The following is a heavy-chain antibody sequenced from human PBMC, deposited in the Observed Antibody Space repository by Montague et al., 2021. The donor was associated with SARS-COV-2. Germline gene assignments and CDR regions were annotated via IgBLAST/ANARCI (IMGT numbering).Heavy chain of an antibody. D-gene: IGHD1-1*01. J-gene: IGHJ5*02. CDR2: INYIGTT. CDR1: GGSISSRSHY. CDR3: ARGATTGPGIWFDP. Sequence: SETLSLTCSVSGGSISSRSHYWGWIRPPTGKGLECDGSINYIGTTFYTLSLKSRLAISIDTSKNQLSLKVTSVTAADTGVYYCARGATTGPGIWFDPWGQGTLVTVSS. V-gene: IGHV4-39*01.